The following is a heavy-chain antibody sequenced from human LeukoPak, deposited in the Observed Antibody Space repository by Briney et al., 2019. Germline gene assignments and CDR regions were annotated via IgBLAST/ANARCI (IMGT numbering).Heavy chain of an antibody. J-gene: IGHJ3*02. CDR1: GGTFSRYA. V-gene: IGHV1-69*05. Sequence: GASVKVSCKASGGTFSRYAISWVRQAPGQGLEWMGRIIPIFGTANYAQKFQGRVTITTDESTSTAYMEVSSLRSEDTAVYYCARGYSSWDDAFDIWGQGTMVTVSS. D-gene: IGHD6-13*01. CDR3: ARGYSSWDDAFDI. CDR2: IIPIFGTA.